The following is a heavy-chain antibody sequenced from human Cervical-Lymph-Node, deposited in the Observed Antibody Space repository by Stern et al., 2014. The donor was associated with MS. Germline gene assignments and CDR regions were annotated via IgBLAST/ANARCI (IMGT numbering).Heavy chain of an antibody. CDR3: VLQTLGAKY. J-gene: IGHJ4*02. Sequence: VQLVESGAEVKRPGSSVKVSCTASGGTFNNYAMNWVRQAPGQGLEWMGGILPVFGTANQTQPFQGRVTFTADKSTNTAFMDLRSLRSADTAVYYCVLQTLGAKYWGQGTPVIVSS. D-gene: IGHD3-16*01. V-gene: IGHV1-69*06. CDR1: GGTFNNYA. CDR2: ILPVFGTA.